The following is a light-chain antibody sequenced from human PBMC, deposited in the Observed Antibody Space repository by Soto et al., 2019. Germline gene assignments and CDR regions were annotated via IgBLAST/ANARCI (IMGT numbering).Light chain of an antibody. CDR1: ISDVGAYNY. V-gene: IGLV2-8*01. CDR2: EVS. J-gene: IGLJ1*01. CDR3: VSYTSSSTLEV. Sequence: QSVLTQPPSASGSPGQSVTISCTGTISDVGAYNYVSWYQRHPGKAPKLLIYEVSKRPSGVPDRFSGSKSANTASLTVSGLQADDEADSYCVSYTSSSTLEVFGTGTKVTVL.